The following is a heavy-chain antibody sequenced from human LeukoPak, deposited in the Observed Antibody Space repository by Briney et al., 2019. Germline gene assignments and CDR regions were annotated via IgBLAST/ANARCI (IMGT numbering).Heavy chain of an antibody. D-gene: IGHD7-27*01. V-gene: IGHV3-23*01. CDR2: VPGSGSST. CDR3: AIDPNWGTHS. J-gene: IGHJ4*02. CDR1: GFTFSNYA. Sequence: PGGSLRLSCAASGFTFSNYAMSWVRQAPGKGLEWVSTVPGSGSSTSYADSVQGRFTISRDNSKNALYLQMNSLRVEDMAVYYCAIDPNWGTHSWGQGVLVTVSS.